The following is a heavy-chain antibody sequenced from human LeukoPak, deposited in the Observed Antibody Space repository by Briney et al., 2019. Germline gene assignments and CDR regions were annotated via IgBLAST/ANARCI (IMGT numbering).Heavy chain of an antibody. CDR1: GFTFSSYG. V-gene: IGHV3-33*01. Sequence: GSLRLSCAASGFTFSSYGMHWVRQAPGKGLEWVAVIWYDGSNKYYADSVKGRFTISRDNSKNTLYLQMNSLRAEDTAVYYCARDIALNWNDGPGRFWGQGTLVTVSS. CDR3: ARDIALNWNDGPGRF. D-gene: IGHD1-1*01. CDR2: IWYDGSNK. J-gene: IGHJ1*01.